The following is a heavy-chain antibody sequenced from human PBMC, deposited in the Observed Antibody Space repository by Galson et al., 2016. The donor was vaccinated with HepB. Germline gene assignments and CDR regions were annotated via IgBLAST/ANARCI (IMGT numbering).Heavy chain of an antibody. CDR2: IYHSGST. CDR3: ARGIAAAGTGLDY. J-gene: IGHJ4*02. V-gene: IGHV4-38-2*02. D-gene: IGHD6-13*01. Sequence: IRQPPGKGLEWIGSIYHSGSTYYNPSLKSRVTISVATSKNQFSLKLSSVTAADTAVYYCARGIAAAGTGLDYWGQGTLVTVSS.